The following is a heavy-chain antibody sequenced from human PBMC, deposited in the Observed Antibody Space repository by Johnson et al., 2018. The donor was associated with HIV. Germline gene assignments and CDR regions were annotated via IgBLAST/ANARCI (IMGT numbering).Heavy chain of an antibody. CDR2: ISYDGSNK. CDR1: GFTFSSYA. V-gene: IGHV3-30-3*02. CDR3: AKQWGVRANGDQENDAFDI. D-gene: IGHD4-17*01. J-gene: IGHJ3*02. Sequence: QVQLVESGGGVVQPGRSLRLSCAASGFTFSSYAMHWVRQAPGKGLEWVAVISYDGSNKYYADSVKGRFTISRDNSKKTLYLQMNSLRAEDTAVYYCAKQWGVRANGDQENDAFDIWGQGTMVTVSS.